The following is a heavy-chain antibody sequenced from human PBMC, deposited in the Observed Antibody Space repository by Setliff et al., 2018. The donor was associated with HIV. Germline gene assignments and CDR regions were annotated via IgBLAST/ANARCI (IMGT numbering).Heavy chain of an antibody. CDR3: AGSRGYFVKAD. CDR2: INQNGREK. V-gene: IGHV3-7*01. CDR1: GFTFTSYW. Sequence: PGGSPRLSCAASGFTFTSYWMSWVRQPPGKGLEWVANINQNGREKYYVDSVKGRFTISRDNAKNSLSLQMNSLRGEDTAVYYCAGSRGYFVKADWGRGTLVTVSS. D-gene: IGHD3-22*01. J-gene: IGHJ4*02.